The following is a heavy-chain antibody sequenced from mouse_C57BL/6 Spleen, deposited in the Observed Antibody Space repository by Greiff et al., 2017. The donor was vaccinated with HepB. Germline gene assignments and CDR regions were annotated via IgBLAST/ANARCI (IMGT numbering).Heavy chain of an antibody. CDR1: GYSFTSYY. V-gene: IGHV1-66*01. J-gene: IGHJ2*01. CDR3: AREGAYYGNSFDY. D-gene: IGHD2-10*01. CDR2: IYPGSGNT. Sequence: QVQLQQSGPELVKPGASVKISCKASGYSFTSYYIHWVKQRPGQGLEWIGWIYPGSGNTKYNEKFKGKATLTADTSSSTAYMQLSSLTSEDSAVYYCAREGAYYGNSFDYWGQGTTLTVSS.